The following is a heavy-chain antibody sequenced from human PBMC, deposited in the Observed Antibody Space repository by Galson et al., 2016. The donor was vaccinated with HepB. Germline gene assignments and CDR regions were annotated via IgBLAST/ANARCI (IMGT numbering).Heavy chain of an antibody. J-gene: IGHJ4*02. CDR2: VSSGSRTI. D-gene: IGHD6-19*01. CDR1: GFQFDNYS. CDR3: ARGQWLHGEDVDF. V-gene: IGHV3-48*02. Sequence: SLRLSCAGSGFQFDNYSMHWIRQAPGKGLEWISYVSSGSRTIKYADSVKGRFTISRGNANNSLYLQMNGLRDEDTAVYYCARGQWLHGEDVDFWGQGILVTVSS.